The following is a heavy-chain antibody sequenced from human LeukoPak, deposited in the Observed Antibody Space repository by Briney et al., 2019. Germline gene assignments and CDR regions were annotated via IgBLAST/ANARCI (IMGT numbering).Heavy chain of an antibody. CDR3: AITNWNYRMDY. D-gene: IGHD1-7*01. J-gene: IGHJ4*02. V-gene: IGHV1-2*02. CDR2: INPNSGGT. Sequence: ASVKVSCKASGYTFTGYYMHWVRPAPGQGLEGMGWINPNSGGTNYAQRFQGRVTMTRDTSISTAYMELSRLKSDDTAVFYCAITNWNYRMDYWGQGTLVTVSS. CDR1: GYTFTGYY.